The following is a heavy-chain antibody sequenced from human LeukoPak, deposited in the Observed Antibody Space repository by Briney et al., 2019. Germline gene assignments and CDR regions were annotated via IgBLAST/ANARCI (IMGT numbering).Heavy chain of an antibody. V-gene: IGHV3-21*01. CDR3: ARDTPMTGIVVVVAATPDAFDI. CDR1: GFTFSSYS. J-gene: IGHJ3*02. D-gene: IGHD2-15*01. Sequence: PGGSLRLSCAASGFTFSSYSMNWVRQAPGKGLEWVSSISSSSSYIYYADSVKGRFTISRDNAKNSLYLQMNSLRAEDTAVYYCARDTPMTGIVVVVAATPDAFDIWGQGTMVTVS. CDR2: ISSSSSYI.